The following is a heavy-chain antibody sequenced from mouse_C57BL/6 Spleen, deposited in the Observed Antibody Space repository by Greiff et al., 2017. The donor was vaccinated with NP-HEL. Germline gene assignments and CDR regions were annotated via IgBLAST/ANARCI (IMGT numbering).Heavy chain of an antibody. Sequence: QVQLQQPGAELVRPGTSVKLSCKASGYTFTSYWMHWVKQRPGQGLEWIGVIDPSDSYTNYNQKFKGKATLTVDTSSSTAYMQLSSLTSEASAVYYCARGGTYGNYLSYYFDYWGQGTTLTVSS. CDR2: IDPSDSYT. D-gene: IGHD2-10*02. J-gene: IGHJ2*01. V-gene: IGHV1-59*01. CDR3: ARGGTYGNYLSYYFDY. CDR1: GYTFTSYW.